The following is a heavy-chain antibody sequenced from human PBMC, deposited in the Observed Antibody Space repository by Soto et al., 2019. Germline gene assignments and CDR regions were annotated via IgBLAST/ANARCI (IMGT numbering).Heavy chain of an antibody. Sequence: QVQLVESGGGVVQPGRSLRLSCAASGFTFSSYAMHWVRQAPGKGLEWVAVISYDGSNKYYADSVKGRFTISRDNSKNTLYLQMNSLRAEDTAVYYCARDMYYYGSGSYYNPRLTYYYYYGMDVWGQGTTVTVSS. J-gene: IGHJ6*02. CDR1: GFTFSSYA. CDR2: ISYDGSNK. CDR3: ARDMYYYGSGSYYNPRLTYYYYYGMDV. V-gene: IGHV3-30-3*01. D-gene: IGHD3-10*01.